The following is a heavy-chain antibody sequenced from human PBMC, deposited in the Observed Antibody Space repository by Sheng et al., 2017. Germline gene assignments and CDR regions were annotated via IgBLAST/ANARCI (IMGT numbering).Heavy chain of an antibody. CDR2: IIPILGIA. CDR1: GGTFSSYT. Sequence: QVQLVQSGAEVKKPGSSVKVSCKASGGTFSSYTISWVRQAPGQGLEWMGRIIPILGIANYAQKFQGRVTITADKSTSTAYMELSSLRSEDTAVYYCARGVYGGNSGDFDYWGQGTLVTVSS. CDR3: ARGVYGGNSGDFDY. V-gene: IGHV1-69*02. J-gene: IGHJ4*02. D-gene: IGHD2-21*02.